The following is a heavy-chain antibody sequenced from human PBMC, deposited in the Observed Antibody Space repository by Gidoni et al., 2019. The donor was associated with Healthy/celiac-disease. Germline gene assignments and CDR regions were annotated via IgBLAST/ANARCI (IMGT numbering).Heavy chain of an antibody. D-gene: IGHD6-6*01. CDR1: GFSLSTSGVG. J-gene: IGHJ4*02. Sequence: QITLKESGPTLVKPTQTLTLTCTFSGFSLSTSGVGVGWIRQAPGKALEWLALIYWNDDKRYSPALKSRLTITKDTSKNQVVLTMTNMDPVDTATYYCAHSQAARRNFDYWGQGTLVTVSS. CDR2: IYWNDDK. CDR3: AHSQAARRNFDY. V-gene: IGHV2-5*01.